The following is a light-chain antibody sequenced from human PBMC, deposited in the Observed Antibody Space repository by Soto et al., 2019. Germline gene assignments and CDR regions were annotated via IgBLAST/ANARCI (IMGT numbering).Light chain of an antibody. J-gene: IGLJ1*01. CDR3: GSYAGNTNFV. V-gene: IGLV2-8*01. CDR2: EIN. Sequence: QSALTQPPSASGSPGRSVTISCTGTRSDIGGSNFISWYQQHPGEAPKLLIFEINKRPSGVPGRFSGSKSGNTAPLTVSGLQAEDEADYYCGSYAGNTNFVFGTGTKLTVL. CDR1: RSDIGGSNF.